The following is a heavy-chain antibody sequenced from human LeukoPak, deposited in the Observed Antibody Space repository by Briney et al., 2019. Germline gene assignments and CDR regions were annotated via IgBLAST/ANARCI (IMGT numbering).Heavy chain of an antibody. CDR3: ARTYYYDSSGYYIIDY. CDR2: IYYSGST. Sequence: SQTLSLTCTVSGGSISSGDYYWSWIRQPPGKGLEWIGYIYYSGSTYYNPSPKSRVTISVDTSKNQFSLKLSSVTAADTAVYYCARTYYYDSSGYYIIDYWGQGTLVTVSS. J-gene: IGHJ4*02. CDR1: GGSISSGDYY. V-gene: IGHV4-30-4*01. D-gene: IGHD3-22*01.